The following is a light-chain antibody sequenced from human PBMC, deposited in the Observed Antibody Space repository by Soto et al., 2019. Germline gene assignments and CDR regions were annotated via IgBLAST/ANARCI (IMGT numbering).Light chain of an antibody. Sequence: EIVLTQSPATLSLSPGERATLSCRASQSVSSYLAWYQQKPGQAPRLLIYDASNRATGIPARFSGSGSGTDFTLTISSLEPEDFAVYYCQQRSNSPQTFGQGTK. CDR1: QSVSSY. V-gene: IGKV3-11*01. CDR3: QQRSNSPQT. CDR2: DAS. J-gene: IGKJ1*01.